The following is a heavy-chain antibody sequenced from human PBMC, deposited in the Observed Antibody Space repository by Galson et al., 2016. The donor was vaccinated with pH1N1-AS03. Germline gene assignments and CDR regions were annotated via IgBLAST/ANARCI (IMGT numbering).Heavy chain of an antibody. J-gene: IGHJ4*02. CDR2: IDPRDSDT. CDR1: GYSSTSYW. Sequence: QSGAEVKKPGESLKISCKGSGYSSTSYWIGWVRQVPGKGLEWMGIIDPRDSDTRYSPSFQGQVTISVDKSFSTAYIQWGSLKASDTGMYYCARLGGSFYTPYFDYWGQGTLVTVSS. D-gene: IGHD1-26*01. V-gene: IGHV5-51*01. CDR3: ARLGGSFYTPYFDY.